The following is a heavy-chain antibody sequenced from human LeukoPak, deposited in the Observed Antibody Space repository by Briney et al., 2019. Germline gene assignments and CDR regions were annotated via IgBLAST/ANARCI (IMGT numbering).Heavy chain of an antibody. Sequence: SETLSLPFTVSGGSISSYYWSWIRPPAGKGLEWIGRIYTSGSTNYNPSLKSRVTMSVDTSKNQFSLKLSSVTAADTAVYYCARDTYYYDSSGYSGDYWGQGTLVTVSS. CDR2: IYTSGST. CDR3: ARDTYYYDSSGYSGDY. J-gene: IGHJ4*02. D-gene: IGHD3-22*01. CDR1: GGSISSYY. V-gene: IGHV4-4*07.